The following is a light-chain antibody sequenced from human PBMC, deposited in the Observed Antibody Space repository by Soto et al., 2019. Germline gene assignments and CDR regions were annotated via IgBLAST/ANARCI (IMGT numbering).Light chain of an antibody. J-gene: IGLJ3*02. V-gene: IGLV1-47*01. CDR1: SSNIESNY. CDR3: AAWDDTLSGWV. Sequence: QSVLTQPPSASGTHGQRVTISCSGSSSNIESNYVYWYQHLPGSAPKLLIYRNNQQPSGVPDRFSGSKSGTSASLAISGLRSEDEADYYCAAWDDTLSGWVFGGGTKLTVL. CDR2: RNN.